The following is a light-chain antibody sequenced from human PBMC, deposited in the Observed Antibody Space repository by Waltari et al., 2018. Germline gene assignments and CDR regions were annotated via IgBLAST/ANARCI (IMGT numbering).Light chain of an antibody. CDR3: ASWDDSLKAVL. V-gene: IGLV1-44*01. CDR1: ESSPGSNT. CDR2: SNN. J-gene: IGLJ2*01. Sequence: QSVLTQPPSASGPPGQRVTISCFGSESSPGSNTVNWYQQFPGTAPKFLIYSNNQRPSGVPDRFSGSKSGTSASLAISGLQSEDEAVYFCASWDDSLKAVLFGGGTKLTVL.